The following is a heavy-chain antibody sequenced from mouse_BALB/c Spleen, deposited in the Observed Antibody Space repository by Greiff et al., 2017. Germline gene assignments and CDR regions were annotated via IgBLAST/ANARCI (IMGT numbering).Heavy chain of an antibody. V-gene: IGHV5-6-4*01. J-gene: IGHJ3*01. CDR2: ISSGGSYT. CDR3: TREGIYGNYAWFAY. Sequence: DVKLVESGGGLVKPGGSLKLSCAASGFTFSSYTMSWVRQTPEKRLEWVATISSGGSYTYYPDSVKGRFTISRDNAKNTLYLQMSSLKSEDTAMYYCTREGIYGNYAWFAYWGQGTLVTVSA. D-gene: IGHD2-1*01. CDR1: GFTFSSYT.